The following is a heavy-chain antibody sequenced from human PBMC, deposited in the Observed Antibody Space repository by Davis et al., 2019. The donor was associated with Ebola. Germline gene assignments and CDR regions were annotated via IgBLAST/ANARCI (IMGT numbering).Heavy chain of an antibody. CDR1: GFTFSGSA. Sequence: GESLKISCAASGFTFSGSAMHWVRQASGKGLEWVGRIRSKANSYATAYVASVKGRFTISRDDSKNTAYLQMNSLKTEDTAVYYCTGNYGDYEDYWGQGTLVTVSS. V-gene: IGHV3-73*01. CDR2: IRSKANSYAT. CDR3: TGNYGDYEDY. J-gene: IGHJ4*02. D-gene: IGHD4-17*01.